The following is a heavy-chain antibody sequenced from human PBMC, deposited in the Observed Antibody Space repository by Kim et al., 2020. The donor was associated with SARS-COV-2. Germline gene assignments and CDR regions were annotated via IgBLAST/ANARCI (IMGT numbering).Heavy chain of an antibody. CDR3: TGDDYLWGTYRP. J-gene: IGHJ4*02. CDR1: GFTFKNAW. Sequence: GGSLRLSCAASGFTFKNAWMSWVRPAPGNALEWVGRIKSKSDGGTTDYAAPVKGRLTISRDDSGNKLYLQMNSLKIEDTALYYCTGDDYLWGTYRPWGQGTLVTVSS. D-gene: IGHD3-16*02. V-gene: IGHV3-15*01. CDR2: IKSKSDGGTT.